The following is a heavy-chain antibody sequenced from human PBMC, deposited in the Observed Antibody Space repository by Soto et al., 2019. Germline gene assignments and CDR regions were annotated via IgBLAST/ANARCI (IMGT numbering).Heavy chain of an antibody. CDR2: INHSGST. J-gene: IGHJ6*02. D-gene: IGHD6-6*01. V-gene: IGHV4-34*01. Sequence: SETLSLTCAVYGGSFSGYYWSWIRQPPGKGLEWIGEINHSGSTNYNPSLKSRVTISVDTSKNQFSLKLSSVTAADTAVYYCARGALPRPRSIAGPGYSYYYYYGMDVWGQGTTVTVSS. CDR3: ARGALPRPRSIAGPGYSYYYYYGMDV. CDR1: GGSFSGYY.